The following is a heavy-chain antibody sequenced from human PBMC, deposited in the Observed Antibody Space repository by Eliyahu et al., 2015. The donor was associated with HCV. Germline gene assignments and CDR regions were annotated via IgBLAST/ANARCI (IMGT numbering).Heavy chain of an antibody. Sequence: QVQLQESGPGLVKPSETLSLTCTVSGGSIXTYYWSWIRQPPGKGLEWIGYIYYSGSANYTPSLKSRVTISVDTSKNQFSLKLSSVTAADTAVYYCASGGGGIAVAGTGGWFDPWGQGTLVTVSS. CDR1: GGSIXTYY. D-gene: IGHD6-19*01. V-gene: IGHV4-59*01. CDR3: ASGGGGIAVAGTGGWFDP. J-gene: IGHJ5*02. CDR2: IYYSGSA.